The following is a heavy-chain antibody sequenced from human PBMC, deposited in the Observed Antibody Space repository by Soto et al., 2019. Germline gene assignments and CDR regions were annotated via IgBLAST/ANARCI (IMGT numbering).Heavy chain of an antibody. CDR3: LGIAARPLKYYYYGMDV. CDR2: IRSKAYGGTT. CDR1: GFTFGDYA. J-gene: IGHJ6*02. Sequence: PGGSLRLSCTASGFTFGDYAMSWFRQAPGKGLEWVGFIRSKAYGGTTEYAASVKGRFTISRDDSKSIAYLQMNSLKTEDTAVYYCLGIAARPLKYYYYGMDVWGQGTTVTVSS. V-gene: IGHV3-49*03. D-gene: IGHD6-6*01.